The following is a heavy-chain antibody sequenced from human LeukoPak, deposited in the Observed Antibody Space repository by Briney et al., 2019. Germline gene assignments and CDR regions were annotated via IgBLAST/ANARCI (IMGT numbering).Heavy chain of an antibody. CDR2: ISGSGGST. D-gene: IGHD3-22*01. CDR1: GFTFSSYA. V-gene: IGHV3-23*01. CDR3: AKDYYYDSSGYYYPEYFQH. J-gene: IGHJ1*01. Sequence: GGSLRLSCAASGFTFSSYAMSWVRQAPGKGLDWVSAISGSGGSTYYADSVKGQFTISRDKSKNTLYLQMNSLRAEDTAVYYCAKDYYYDSSGYYYPEYFQHWGQGTLVTVSS.